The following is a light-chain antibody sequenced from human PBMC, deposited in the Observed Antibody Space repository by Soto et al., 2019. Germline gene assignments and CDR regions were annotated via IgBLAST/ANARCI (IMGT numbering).Light chain of an antibody. CDR2: EVS. CDR3: NSYTSSSTLP. CDR1: SSDVGGYNY. Sequence: QSVLTQPASVSGSPGQSITISCTGTSSDVGGYNYVSWYQQHPGKAPKLMIYEVSNRPSGVSNRFSGSKSGNTASLTISGLQAEDEADYYCNSYTSSSTLPFGTGTKVTVL. J-gene: IGLJ1*01. V-gene: IGLV2-14*01.